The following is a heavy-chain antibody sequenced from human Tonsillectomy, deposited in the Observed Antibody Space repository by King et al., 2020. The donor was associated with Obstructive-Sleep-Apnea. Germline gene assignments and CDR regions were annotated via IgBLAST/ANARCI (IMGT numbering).Heavy chain of an antibody. J-gene: IGHJ3*01. CDR2: INHSGST. D-gene: IGHD5-18*01. CDR3: ARGRKVDTTTAGGAFDP. CDR1: GGSFSDYY. V-gene: IGHV4-34*01. Sequence: VQLQQWGAGLLKPSETLSLTCAVYGGSFSDYYWSWIRQPPEEGLEWIGEINHSGSTNYNPSLKSRLTISVDTSKNQCSLKLSSVTAADTAVYYCARGRKVDTTTAGGAFDPWGQGTMVTVSS.